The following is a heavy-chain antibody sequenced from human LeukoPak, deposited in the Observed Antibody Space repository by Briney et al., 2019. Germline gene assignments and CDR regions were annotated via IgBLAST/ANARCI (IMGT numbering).Heavy chain of an antibody. CDR1: GYSFTNYW. CDR3: ATSREVAGSHAFDI. CDR2: LYPGDSAS. J-gene: IGHJ3*02. Sequence: GESLKISCKGSGYSFTNYWIGWVRQMPGKGLEWMGMLYPGDSASRFSPSFQGRVTMSVNRSINTAYLQWSSLRASDTAMYYCATSREVAGSHAFDIWGQGTVVTVSS. D-gene: IGHD6-19*01. V-gene: IGHV5-51*01.